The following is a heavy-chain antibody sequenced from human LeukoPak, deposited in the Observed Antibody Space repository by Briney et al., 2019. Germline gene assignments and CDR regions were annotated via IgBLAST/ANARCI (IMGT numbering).Heavy chain of an antibody. J-gene: IGHJ5*01. CDR3: ARRSLSGATTGYYYDS. CDR1: GFTFEDYG. CDR2: INWNGDNP. V-gene: IGHV3-20*04. D-gene: IGHD1-26*01. Sequence: GGSLRLSCGVSGFTFEDYGMTWVRQRPGRGLEHVAEINWNGDNPVYENSLRGRFTISRNNARNFVYLQMNSLRVEDTAFYYCARRSLSGATTGYYYDSWGQGTLVTVSS.